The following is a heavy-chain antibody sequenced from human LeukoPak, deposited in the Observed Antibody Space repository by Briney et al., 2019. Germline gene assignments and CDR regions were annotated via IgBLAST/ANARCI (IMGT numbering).Heavy chain of an antibody. CDR3: AKSPHIVVVPAAIWFDP. CDR1: GFTFSSYA. V-gene: IGHV3-23*01. D-gene: IGHD2-2*02. J-gene: IGHJ5*02. Sequence: PGGFLRLSCAASGFTFSSYAMSWVRQAPGKGLEWVSAISGSGGSTYYADSVKGRFTISRDNSKNTLYLQMNSLRAEDTAVYYCAKSPHIVVVPAAIWFDPWGQGTLVTVSS. CDR2: ISGSGGST.